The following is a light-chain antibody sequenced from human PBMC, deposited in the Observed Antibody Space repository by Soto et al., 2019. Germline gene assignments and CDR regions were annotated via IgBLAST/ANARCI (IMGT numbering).Light chain of an antibody. V-gene: IGLV2-14*01. CDR3: SSYTSSSTLV. J-gene: IGLJ1*01. CDR1: TSDVGGYNY. Sequence: QSVLTQPASVSGSPGQSITISCTGTTSDVGGYNYVSWYQQHPGKAPKLIICEVINRPSGVSNRFSGSKSGNTASLTISGLQAEDEADYYCSSYTSSSTLVFGTGTKVTVL. CDR2: EVI.